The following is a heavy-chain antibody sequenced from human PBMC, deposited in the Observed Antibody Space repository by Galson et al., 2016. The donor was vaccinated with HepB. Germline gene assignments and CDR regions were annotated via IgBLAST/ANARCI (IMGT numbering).Heavy chain of an antibody. J-gene: IGHJ4*02. V-gene: IGHV3-23*01. D-gene: IGHD5-12*01. Sequence: SLRLSCAASGFTFSIYATSWVRQAPGKGLEWVSAISGSGGTTYYADSVKRRFTISRDNSKTTLYLPMNSQRAEDTAVYYWARFRVATINPGNFDYWGQGTLVTGSS. CDR3: ARFRVATINPGNFDY. CDR2: ISGSGGTT. CDR1: GFTFSIYA.